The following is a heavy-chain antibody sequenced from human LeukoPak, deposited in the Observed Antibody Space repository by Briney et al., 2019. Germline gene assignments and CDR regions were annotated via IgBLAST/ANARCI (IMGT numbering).Heavy chain of an antibody. D-gene: IGHD5-12*01. Sequence: GGSLRLSCAASGFNFGTFWMNWVRQAPGKGLEWVANIKPDGSETSYVDSVKGRFTSSRDNAKNSLYLQMNSLRADDTAVYYCARLNPSGYVDYWYLDLWGRGTLVTVSS. CDR1: GFNFGTFW. J-gene: IGHJ2*01. CDR2: IKPDGSET. V-gene: IGHV3-7*01. CDR3: ARLNPSGYVDYWYLDL.